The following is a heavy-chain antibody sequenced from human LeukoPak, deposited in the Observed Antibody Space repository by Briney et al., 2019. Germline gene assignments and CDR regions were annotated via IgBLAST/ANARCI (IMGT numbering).Heavy chain of an antibody. V-gene: IGHV1-2*02. D-gene: IGHD2-15*01. CDR3: ARYCSGGSCRLDY. J-gene: IGHJ4*02. CDR2: INPSGGST. CDR1: GYTFTSYF. Sequence: ASVKVSCKASGYTFTSYFLHWVRQAPGQGLEWMGIINPSGGSTNSAQKFQGRVTMTRDTSISTAYMELSRLRSDDTAVYYCARYCSGGSCRLDYWGQGTLVTVSS.